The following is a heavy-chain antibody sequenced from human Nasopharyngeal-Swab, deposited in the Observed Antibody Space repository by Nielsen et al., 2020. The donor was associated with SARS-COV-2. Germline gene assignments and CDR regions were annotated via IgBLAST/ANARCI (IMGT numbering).Heavy chain of an antibody. Sequence: GGSLRLSCKGSGYSFTSYWISWVRQMPGKGLEWMGRIDPSDSYTNYSPSFQGHVTISADKSISTAYLQWSSLKASDTAMYCCARWVVDCSSTSCHYYFDYWGQGTLVTVSS. D-gene: IGHD2-2*01. CDR3: ARWVVDCSSTSCHYYFDY. J-gene: IGHJ4*02. CDR2: IDPSDSYT. CDR1: GYSFTSYW. V-gene: IGHV5-10-1*01.